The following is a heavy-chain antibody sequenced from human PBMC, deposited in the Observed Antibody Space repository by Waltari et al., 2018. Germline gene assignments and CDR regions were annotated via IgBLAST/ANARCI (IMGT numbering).Heavy chain of an antibody. CDR1: GFAFSTYW. V-gene: IGHV3-74*01. D-gene: IGHD5-18*01. J-gene: IGHJ4*02. Sequence: EVQLVESGGGLLQPGGSLRLSCAASGFAFSTYWMHLVRQVPGKGLVWVSRINSDGISTGYADSVKCRFTISRDNAKNTLYLQMNSLRAEDTALYYCARARRDGYSFFDYWGQGTLVTVSS. CDR3: ARARRDGYSFFDY. CDR2: INSDGIST.